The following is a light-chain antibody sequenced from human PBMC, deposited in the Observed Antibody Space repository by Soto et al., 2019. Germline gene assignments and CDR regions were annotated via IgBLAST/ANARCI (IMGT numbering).Light chain of an antibody. CDR3: GSYAGGSRV. CDR1: SRDVGAYKL. CDR2: EVG. J-gene: IGLJ1*01. V-gene: IGLV2-23*02. Sequence: QSALTQPASVSGSPGQSITISCTGTSRDVGAYKLVSWYQQHPGKAPKLIIYEVGERPSGASNRFSGSKSGNTASLTISGLQAEDEAYYYCGSYAGGSRVFGTGTKVPS.